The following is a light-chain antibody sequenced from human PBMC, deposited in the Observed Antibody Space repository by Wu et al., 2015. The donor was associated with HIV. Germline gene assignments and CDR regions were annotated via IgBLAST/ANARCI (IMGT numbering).Light chain of an antibody. CDR3: QQYGSSPWT. CDR1: QSVSNY. J-gene: IGKJ1*01. V-gene: IGKV3-20*01. Sequence: IVLTQSPATLSLSPGERATLSCRASQSVSNYLAWFQQKPGQAPRLLIYATSNRAIDIPPRFSGSGSGTDFTLTISRLEPEDFAVYYCQQYGSSPWTFGQGTKVEIK. CDR2: ATS.